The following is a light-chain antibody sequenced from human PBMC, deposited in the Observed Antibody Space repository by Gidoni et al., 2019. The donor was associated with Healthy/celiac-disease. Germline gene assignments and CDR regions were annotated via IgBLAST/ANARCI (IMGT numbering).Light chain of an antibody. CDR1: QSVSSN. CDR3: QQYNNWPSLT. J-gene: IGKJ4*01. V-gene: IGKV3-15*01. CDR2: GAS. Sequence: EIVMTQSRATMSVSPGERATLSCRASQSVSSNLAWYQQKPGQAPRILIYGASTRATGIPARFSGSGSGTEFTLTISSLQSEDFAVYYCQQYNNWPSLTFGGGTKVEIK.